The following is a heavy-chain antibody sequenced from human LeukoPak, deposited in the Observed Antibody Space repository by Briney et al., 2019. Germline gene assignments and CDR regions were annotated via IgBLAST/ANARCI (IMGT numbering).Heavy chain of an antibody. J-gene: IGHJ4*02. CDR3: ASTPIDYHGSGSYYRHFDY. CDR2: IIPIFGTA. CDR1: GGTFSSYA. D-gene: IGHD3-10*01. Sequence: AAVKVSCKASGGTFSSYAISWVRQAPGQGLEWMGGIIPIFGTANYAQKFQGRVTITADKSTSTAYMELSSLRSEDTAVYYCASTPIDYHGSGSYYRHFDYWGQGTLVTVSS. V-gene: IGHV1-69*06.